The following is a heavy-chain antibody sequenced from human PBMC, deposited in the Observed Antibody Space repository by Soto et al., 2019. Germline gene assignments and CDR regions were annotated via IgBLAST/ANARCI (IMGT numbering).Heavy chain of an antibody. CDR3: ARRGYSYQNYLDY. CDR1: GGTFSSYA. CDR2: IIPIFGTA. Sequence: SVKLSCKASGGTFSSYAISWVRQAPGQGLEWMGGIIPIFGTANYAQKFQGRVTITADESTSTAYMELSSLRSEDTAVYYCARRGYSYQNYLDYWGQGTLVTVSS. V-gene: IGHV1-69*13. J-gene: IGHJ4*02. D-gene: IGHD5-18*01.